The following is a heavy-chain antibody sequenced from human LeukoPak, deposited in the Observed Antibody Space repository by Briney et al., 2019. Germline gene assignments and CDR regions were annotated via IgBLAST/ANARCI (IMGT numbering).Heavy chain of an antibody. CDR2: INPNSGGT. Sequence: ASVKVSCKASGYTFTGYYMHWVRQAPGQGLEWMGWINPNSGGTNYAQKFQGRVTMTRDTSISTAYMELSRLRSDDTAVYYCARGLVGATFYYYYYMDVWGKGTTVTISS. CDR1: GYTFTGYY. V-gene: IGHV1-2*02. CDR3: ARGLVGATFYYYYYMDV. J-gene: IGHJ6*03. D-gene: IGHD1-26*01.